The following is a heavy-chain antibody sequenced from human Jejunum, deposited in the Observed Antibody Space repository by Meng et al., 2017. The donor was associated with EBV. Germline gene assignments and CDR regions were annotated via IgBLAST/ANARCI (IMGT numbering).Heavy chain of an antibody. CDR1: GDSTSSSHW. CDR3: AKSNDYSLNS. CDR2: MHPGGST. Sequence: QVQLQESGPGLVKPSGTLSLTCAVSGDSTSSSHWWSWVRQPPGKGLEWIGEMHPGGSTNYNPSLKSRVTISVDNSKNQFPLKLTSVTAADTAVYYCAKSNDYSLNSWGQGTLVTISS. D-gene: IGHD4-11*01. J-gene: IGHJ4*02. V-gene: IGHV4-4*02.